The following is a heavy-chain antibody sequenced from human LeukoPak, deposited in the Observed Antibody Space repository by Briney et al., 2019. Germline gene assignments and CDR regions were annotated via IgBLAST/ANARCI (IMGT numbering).Heavy chain of an antibody. J-gene: IGHJ4*02. CDR3: ASRKLGNDY. CDR2: IYYSEVA. V-gene: IGHV4-59*01. Sequence: SETLSLTCTVSGGSISHYYWTWIRQPPGRGLEWIAYIYYSEVANYTPSLKSRVSISVDTSKNQFSLKLTSVTAADTAVYYCASRKLGNDYWGQGTLVTVSS. CDR1: GGSISHYY. D-gene: IGHD7-27*01.